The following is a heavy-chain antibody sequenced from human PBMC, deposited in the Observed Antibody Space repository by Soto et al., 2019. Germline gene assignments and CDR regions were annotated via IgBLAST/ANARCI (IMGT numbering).Heavy chain of an antibody. D-gene: IGHD3-22*01. Sequence: PGGSLRLSCAASGFTFSSYGMHWVRQAPGKGLEWVAVISYDGSNKYYADSVKGRFTISRDNSKNTLYLQMNSLRAEDTAGYYCAKDNADDSSGYYYVSWFDPWGQGTLVTVSS. V-gene: IGHV3-30*18. CDR2: ISYDGSNK. CDR3: AKDNADDSSGYYYVSWFDP. CDR1: GFTFSSYG. J-gene: IGHJ5*02.